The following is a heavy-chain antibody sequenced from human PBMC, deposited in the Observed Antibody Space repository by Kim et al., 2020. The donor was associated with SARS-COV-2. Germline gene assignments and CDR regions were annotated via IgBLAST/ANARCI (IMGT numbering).Heavy chain of an antibody. D-gene: IGHD3-9*01. J-gene: IGHJ4*02. V-gene: IGHV6-1*01. CDR3: ARDLSGLGY. Sequence: DYAVSLKSRMPIDPDTAKNQFSLQLNSVTPEDTAVYYCARDLSGLGYWGQGTLVTVSS.